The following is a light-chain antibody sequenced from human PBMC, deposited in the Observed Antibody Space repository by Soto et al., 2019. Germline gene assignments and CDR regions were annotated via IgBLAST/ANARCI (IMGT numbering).Light chain of an antibody. CDR2: TAS. V-gene: IGKV1-39*01. CDR3: QQTYSTPPYT. Sequence: DXQMTQSPSSLSVSVGDRVTITCRASQSINSYLNWYQQKPGKAPKVLIYTASSLQSGVPSRFSGSGSGTDFTLTISSLQPEDFATYYCQQTYSTPPYTFGQGTKLEIK. CDR1: QSINSY. J-gene: IGKJ2*01.